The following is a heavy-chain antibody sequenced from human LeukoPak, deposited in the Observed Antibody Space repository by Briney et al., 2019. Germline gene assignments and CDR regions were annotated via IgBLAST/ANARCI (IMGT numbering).Heavy chain of an antibody. CDR2: IWYDGSNK. CDR1: GFTLSTYG. CDR3: ARELVITMIVVVDAFDI. V-gene: IGHV3-33*01. Sequence: GGSLRLSCAASGFTLSTYGMHWVRQAPGKGLEWVADIWYDGSNKYYADSVKGRFTISRDNSKNTLYLQMNSLRAEDTAVYYCARELVITMIVVVDAFDIWGQGTMVTVSS. D-gene: IGHD3-22*01. J-gene: IGHJ3*02.